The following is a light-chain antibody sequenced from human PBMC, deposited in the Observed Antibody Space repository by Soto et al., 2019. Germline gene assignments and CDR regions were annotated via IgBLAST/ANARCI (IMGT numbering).Light chain of an antibody. Sequence: DIQMTQSPSSLSASVGDRVTITCQASQNISNYLNWYQQKPGKAPKLLIYDASNLETGVPSRFSGSGSGTDFTVTISSLQPEDIATYYCQQYGNLPFTFGPGTKVDIK. CDR1: QNISNY. J-gene: IGKJ3*01. CDR3: QQYGNLPFT. CDR2: DAS. V-gene: IGKV1-33*01.